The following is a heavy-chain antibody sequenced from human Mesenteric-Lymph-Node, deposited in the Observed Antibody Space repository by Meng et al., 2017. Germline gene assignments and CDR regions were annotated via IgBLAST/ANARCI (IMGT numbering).Heavy chain of an antibody. D-gene: IGHD3-3*01. V-gene: IGHV4-39*07. CDR3: ARATFRDYDFWSGYYPQHFDY. CDR1: GGSISSGGYY. CDR2: IYYSGST. J-gene: IGHJ4*02. Sequence: GPLRLSCTVSGGSISSGGYYWSWIRQHPGKGLEWIGSIYYSGSTYYNPSLKSRVTISVDTSKNQFSLKLSSVTAADTAVYYCARATFRDYDFWSGYYPQHFDYWGQGTLVTVSS.